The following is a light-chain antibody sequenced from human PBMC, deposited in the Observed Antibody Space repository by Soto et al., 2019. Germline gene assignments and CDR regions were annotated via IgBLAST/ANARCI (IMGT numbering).Light chain of an antibody. CDR3: QQLIHWPRT. J-gene: IGKJ1*01. CDR2: DAS. V-gene: IGKV3-15*01. Sequence: EIVMTQSPATLSVSPGERATLSCRASQSVSSNLAWYQQKPGQAPRLLIYDASTRATGIPARFSGSGSGTEFTLTISSLQSVDFAVYYCQQLIHWPRTFGQGTKVDIK. CDR1: QSVSSN.